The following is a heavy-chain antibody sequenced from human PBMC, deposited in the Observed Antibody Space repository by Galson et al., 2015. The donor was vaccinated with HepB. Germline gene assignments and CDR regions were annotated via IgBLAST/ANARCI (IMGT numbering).Heavy chain of an antibody. D-gene: IGHD2-21*01. Sequence: SLRLSCAASGFTFSGSAMHWVRQASGKGLEWVGRIRSKANSYATAYAASVKGRFTISRDDSKNTAYLQMNSLKTEDTAVYYCRTSGFCGGDCYFGQGGAYWARSDDYWGQGTLVTVSS. CDR2: IRSKANSYAT. CDR1: GFTFSGSA. J-gene: IGHJ4*02. V-gene: IGHV3-73*01. CDR3: RTSGFCGGDCYFGQGGAYWARSDDY.